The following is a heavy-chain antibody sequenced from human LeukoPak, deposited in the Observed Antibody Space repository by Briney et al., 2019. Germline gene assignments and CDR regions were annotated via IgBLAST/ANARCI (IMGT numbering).Heavy chain of an antibody. CDR1: GFTFSSYG. Sequence: GGSLRLSCAASGFTFSSYGMHWVRQAPGKGLEWVAFIRYDGSNKYYADSVKGRFTISRDNSKNTLYLQMNSLRAEDTAVYYCAKDLFPMIVVAIHYWGQGTLVTVSS. D-gene: IGHD3-22*01. V-gene: IGHV3-30*02. CDR3: AKDLFPMIVVAIHY. J-gene: IGHJ4*02. CDR2: IRYDGSNK.